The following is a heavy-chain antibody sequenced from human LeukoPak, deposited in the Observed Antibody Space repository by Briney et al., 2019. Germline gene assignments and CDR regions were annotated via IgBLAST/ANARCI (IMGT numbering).Heavy chain of an antibody. V-gene: IGHV4-34*01. Sequence: SETLSLTCAVFGRSFSGYYWSWIRQPPGKGLEWIGEINHSGSTNYNPSLKSRVTMSVDTSKNQFSLKVNSVTAADTAVYYCARGGGDPYYMDVWGKGATVTVSS. CDR1: GRSFSGYY. CDR2: INHSGST. CDR3: ARGGGDPYYMDV. J-gene: IGHJ6*03. D-gene: IGHD2-21*02.